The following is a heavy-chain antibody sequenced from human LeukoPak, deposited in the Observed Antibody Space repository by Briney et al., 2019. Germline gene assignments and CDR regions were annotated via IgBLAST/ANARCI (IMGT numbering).Heavy chain of an antibody. V-gene: IGHV3-30*04. CDR2: ISYDGSNK. CDR1: GFTFSSYA. Sequence: PGRSLRLSCAAPGFTFSSYAMHWVRQAPGKGLEWVAVISYDGSNKYYADSVKGRSTLSRDNSKNTLYLQMNSLRAEDTAVYYCARDPYLAYCSGGSCYGGLDPWGQGTLVTVSS. CDR3: ARDPYLAYCSGGSCYGGLDP. J-gene: IGHJ5*02. D-gene: IGHD2-15*01.